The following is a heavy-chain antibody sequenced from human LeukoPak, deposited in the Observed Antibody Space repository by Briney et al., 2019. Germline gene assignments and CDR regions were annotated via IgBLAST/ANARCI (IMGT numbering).Heavy chain of an antibody. V-gene: IGHV4-4*07. D-gene: IGHD4-17*01. J-gene: IGHJ4*02. CDR2: ISNSGSA. CDR3: ARDAPTVKTIIDY. Sequence: SETLSLTCTVSGDSISTYYWSWIRQPAGKGLEWIGRISNSGSASYNPSLKSRVTMSLDTSKNQFSLKLSSVTAADTAVYYCARDAPTVKTIIDYWGQGTLVTVSS. CDR1: GDSISTYY.